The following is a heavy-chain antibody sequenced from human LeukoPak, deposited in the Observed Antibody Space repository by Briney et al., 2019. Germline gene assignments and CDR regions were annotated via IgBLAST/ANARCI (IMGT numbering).Heavy chain of an antibody. J-gene: IGHJ4*02. CDR2: IWYDGSIQ. D-gene: IGHD2-15*01. CDR3: ARAGYCSGGSCDGSDY. CDR1: GFTFSSYG. Sequence: GGSLRLSCAASGFTFSSYGMHWVRQAPGKGLEWVAAIWYDGSIQYYADSVKGRFTISRDNSKNTLYLQTDSLRAEDTAVYYCARAGYCSGGSCDGSDYWGQGTLVSVSS. V-gene: IGHV3-33*01.